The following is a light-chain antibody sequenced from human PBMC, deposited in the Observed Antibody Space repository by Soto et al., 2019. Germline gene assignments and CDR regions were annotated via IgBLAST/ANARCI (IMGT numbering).Light chain of an antibody. CDR1: SSDVGGYNY. Sequence: QSALTQPASVSGSPGQSITISCTGTSSDVGGYNYVSWYQQHPGKAPKLMIDDVNNRPSGVSNRFSGSKSGNTASLTISGLQAEDEGDYYCSSYTSSITLVFGGGTKLTVL. J-gene: IGLJ2*01. CDR2: DVN. V-gene: IGLV2-14*01. CDR3: SSYTSSITLV.